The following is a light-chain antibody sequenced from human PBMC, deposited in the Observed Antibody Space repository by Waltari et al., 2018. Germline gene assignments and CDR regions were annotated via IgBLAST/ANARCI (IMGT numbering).Light chain of an antibody. CDR1: QSLRHTDGYNY. V-gene: IGKV2-28*01. Sequence: DIVMTQSPLSLPVTPGEPASISCRSSQSLRHTDGYNYLDWFVQKPGPSPQLLIYAGYNLASGAPDRFSGSGSGTDFTLRISRVEADDVGIYYCMQTLQTPHTFGQGTKVEIK. J-gene: IGKJ2*01. CDR3: MQTLQTPHT. CDR2: AGY.